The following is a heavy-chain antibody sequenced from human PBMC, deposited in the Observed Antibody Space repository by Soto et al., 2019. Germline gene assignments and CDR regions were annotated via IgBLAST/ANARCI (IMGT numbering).Heavy chain of an antibody. V-gene: IGHV4-61*01. J-gene: IGHJ4*02. CDR3: ARDVAYFDS. Sequence: QVQLQESGPGLVKPSETLSLTCTVSGGSFKSGSYSWSWIRQPPGKGLEWIGDVYHTGRTSYNPTLKSRVSISMDTSKNQFSLNLDSVTAADTAVYFCARDVAYFDSWGQGTLVTVSS. CDR2: VYHTGRT. CDR1: GGSFKSGSYS.